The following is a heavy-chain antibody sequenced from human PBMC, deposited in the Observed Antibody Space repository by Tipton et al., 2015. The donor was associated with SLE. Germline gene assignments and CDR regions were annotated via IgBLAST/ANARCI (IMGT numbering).Heavy chain of an antibody. Sequence: SLRLSCAASGFTFSNYGMHWVRQAPGKGLEWVAFIRYDGSAKDYADSVKGRFTISRDNSKNTLYLQMNSLRAEDTALYYCARGHYGMDAWGQGATVTVSS. CDR3: ARGHYGMDA. J-gene: IGHJ6*02. V-gene: IGHV3-30*02. CDR2: IRYDGSAK. CDR1: GFTFSNYG.